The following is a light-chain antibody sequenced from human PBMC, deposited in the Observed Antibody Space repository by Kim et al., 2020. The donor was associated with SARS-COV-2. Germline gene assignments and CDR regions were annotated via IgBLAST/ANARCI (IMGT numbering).Light chain of an antibody. Sequence: ASVGGRVTITCRPSKDIRNDLGWYQQNPGRAPKRLIYGASSLQSRGPSTFSGSGSGTEFTLTISSLQPEDFAAYFCLQHNTYPITFGQGTRLEIK. J-gene: IGKJ5*01. CDR2: GAS. CDR1: KDIRND. CDR3: LQHNTYPIT. V-gene: IGKV1-17*01.